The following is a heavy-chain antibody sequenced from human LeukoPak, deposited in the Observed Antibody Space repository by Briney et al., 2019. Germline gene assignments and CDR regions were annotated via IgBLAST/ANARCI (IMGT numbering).Heavy chain of an antibody. J-gene: IGHJ4*02. D-gene: IGHD3-22*01. Sequence: PSETLSLTCTVSGGSVSSGSYYWGWIRQPPGKGLEWIGYIYYSGSTNYNPSLKSRVTISVDTSKNQFSLKLSSVTAADTAVYYCARVPTYYYDSSGYYFGPEIDYWGQGTLVTVSS. CDR3: ARVPTYYYDSSGYYFGPEIDY. V-gene: IGHV4-61*01. CDR2: IYYSGST. CDR1: GGSVSSGSYY.